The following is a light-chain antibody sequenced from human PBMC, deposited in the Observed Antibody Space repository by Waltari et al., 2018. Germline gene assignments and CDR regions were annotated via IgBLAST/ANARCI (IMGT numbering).Light chain of an antibody. J-gene: IGLJ2*01. CDR3: SSYISSSTLEL. Sequence: QSALTQPASVSGSPGQSIPISCTGTSSDVGGYNSVSWSQQHPGKAPNLLIFDVSNRPAGVSNRFSGSKSGNTASLTISGLQAEDEADYYCSSYISSSTLELFGGGTSLTVL. CDR2: DVS. CDR1: SSDVGGYNS. V-gene: IGLV2-14*03.